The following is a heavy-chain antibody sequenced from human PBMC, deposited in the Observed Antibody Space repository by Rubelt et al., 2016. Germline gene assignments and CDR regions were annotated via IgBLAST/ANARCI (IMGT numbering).Heavy chain of an antibody. CDR2: INHRGST. V-gene: IGHV4-34*01. D-gene: IGHD6-13*01. Sequence: QVQLQQWGAGLLKPSETLSLTCAVYGGSFSGYYWSWIRQPPGKGLEWIGEINHRGSTNYNPSLKSRVTISGETSKNQFSLKLSAVSADDTAVDYGASRRRQLVAYSDYWGQGTLVTVSS. CDR3: ASRRRQLVAYSDY. CDR1: GGSFSGYY. J-gene: IGHJ4*02.